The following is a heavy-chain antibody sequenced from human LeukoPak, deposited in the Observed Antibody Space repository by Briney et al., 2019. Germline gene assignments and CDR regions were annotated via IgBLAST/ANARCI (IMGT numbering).Heavy chain of an antibody. V-gene: IGHV4-61*02. Sequence: TSETLSLTCTVSGGSISSGSYYWSWIRQPAGKGLEWIGRIYTSGSTSYNPSLESRVTISVDTSKNHFSLKLTSVTAADTAVYYCARSTLPSFDYWGQGTLVTVSS. CDR3: ARSTLPSFDY. CDR2: IYTSGST. CDR1: GGSISSGSYY. J-gene: IGHJ4*02. D-gene: IGHD5/OR15-5a*01.